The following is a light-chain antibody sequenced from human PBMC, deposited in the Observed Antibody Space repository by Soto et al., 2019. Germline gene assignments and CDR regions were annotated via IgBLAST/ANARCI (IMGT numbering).Light chain of an antibody. V-gene: IGLV2-14*01. CDR1: SSDVGGYNY. CDR3: SSYTSSSTLYV. Sequence: QSALTQPASVSGSPGQSITISCTGTSSDVGGYNYVSWYQQYPGKAPKLMIYEVSNRPSGVSHRFSGSRSGNTASLTISGLQAEDEADYYCSSYTSSSTLYVFGTGTKVTVL. CDR2: EVS. J-gene: IGLJ1*01.